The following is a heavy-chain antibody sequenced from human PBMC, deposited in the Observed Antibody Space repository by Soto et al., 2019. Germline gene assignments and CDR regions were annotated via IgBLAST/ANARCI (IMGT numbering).Heavy chain of an antibody. V-gene: IGHV1-69*13. D-gene: IGHD6-6*01. CDR3: ARDSRYSSSPQSGYGMDV. CDR2: IIPIFGTA. CDR1: GGTFISYA. J-gene: IGHJ6*02. Sequence: SVKVSCKASGGTFISYAISWVRQAPGQGLEWMGGIIPIFGTANYAQKFQGRVTITADESTSTAYMELSSLRSEDTAVYYCARDSRYSSSPQSGYGMDVWGQGTTVTVSS.